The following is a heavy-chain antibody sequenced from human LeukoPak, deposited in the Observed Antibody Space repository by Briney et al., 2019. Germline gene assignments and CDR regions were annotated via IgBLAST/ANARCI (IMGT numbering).Heavy chain of an antibody. J-gene: IGHJ4*02. CDR3: ATALMVIDPHYFDY. Sequence: GASVKVSCKVSGYTLTELSMHWVRQAPGKGLEWMGGFDPEEGETIYAQKFQGRVTMTEDTSTDTAYMELSSLRSEDTAVYYCATALMVIDPHYFDYWGQGTLVTVSS. CDR2: FDPEEGET. CDR1: GYTLTELS. D-gene: IGHD5-18*01. V-gene: IGHV1-24*01.